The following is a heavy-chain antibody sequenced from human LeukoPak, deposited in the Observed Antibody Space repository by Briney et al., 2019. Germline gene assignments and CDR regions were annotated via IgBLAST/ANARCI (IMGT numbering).Heavy chain of an antibody. Sequence: GGSLRLSCSASGFTFTDHYMSWIRQAPGKGLEWVSYISPSGTVIYYGDSVKGRFTISRDNAKKSLYLQMNSLRAEDTAVYYCARDYNCWGQGTLVTVSS. D-gene: IGHD5-24*01. CDR1: GFTFTDHY. J-gene: IGHJ4*02. CDR3: ARDYNC. V-gene: IGHV3-11*01. CDR2: ISPSGTVI.